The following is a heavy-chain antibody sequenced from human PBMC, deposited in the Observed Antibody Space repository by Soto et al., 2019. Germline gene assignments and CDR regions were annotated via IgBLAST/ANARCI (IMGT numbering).Heavy chain of an antibody. Sequence: EASVKVSCKASGGTFSSYAISWVRQAPGQGLEWMGGIIPIFGTANYAQKFQGRVTITADESTSTAYMELSSLRSEDTAVYYCARYDSSGYYQFDYWGQGTLVTVSS. CDR3: ARYDSSGYYQFDY. J-gene: IGHJ4*02. D-gene: IGHD3-22*01. CDR1: GGTFSSYA. CDR2: IIPIFGTA. V-gene: IGHV1-69*13.